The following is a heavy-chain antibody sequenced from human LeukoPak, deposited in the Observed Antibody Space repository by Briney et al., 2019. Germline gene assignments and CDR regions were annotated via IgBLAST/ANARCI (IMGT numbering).Heavy chain of an antibody. Sequence: SETLSLTCTVSGDSISSSSYYWGWIRQPPGKGLEWIGNIYYSGRTYYNPSLKSGVTISIDTSKNQFSLKLSSVTAADTAVYYCARDSSGYDYHLLYGMDVWGQGTTVTVSS. CDR1: GDSISSSSYY. J-gene: IGHJ6*02. CDR2: IYYSGRT. V-gene: IGHV4-39*07. CDR3: ARDSSGYDYHLLYGMDV. D-gene: IGHD5-12*01.